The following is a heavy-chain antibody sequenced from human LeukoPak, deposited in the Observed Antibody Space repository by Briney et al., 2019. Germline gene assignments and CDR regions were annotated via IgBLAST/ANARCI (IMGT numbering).Heavy chain of an antibody. CDR2: ISWNSLNT. CDR1: GFTFDDYA. J-gene: IGHJ6*02. V-gene: IGHV3-9*01. CDR3: ARDRGTYNYGMDV. D-gene: IGHD1-1*01. Sequence: GRSLRLSCAASGFTFDDYAMHWVRQPPGKGLEWVSGISWNSLNTGYADSVKGRFTISRDSAKNSLYLQMNSFRPEDTAFYYCARDRGTYNYGMDVWGQGTTVTVSS.